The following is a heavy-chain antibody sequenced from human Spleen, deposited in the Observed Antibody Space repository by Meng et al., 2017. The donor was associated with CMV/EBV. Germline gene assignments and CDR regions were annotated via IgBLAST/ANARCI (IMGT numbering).Heavy chain of an antibody. CDR1: GGSFSDYY. D-gene: IGHD4-11*01. Sequence: GSLRLSCAVYGGSFSDYYWSWIRQPPGKGLEWIGEINHSGSTNYNPSLKSRVTISVDTSKNQFSLKLSSVTAADTAVYYCARGVRTVTTFKDYYYGMDVWGQGTTVTVSS. CDR2: INHSGST. J-gene: IGHJ6*02. CDR3: ARGVRTVTTFKDYYYGMDV. V-gene: IGHV4-34*01.